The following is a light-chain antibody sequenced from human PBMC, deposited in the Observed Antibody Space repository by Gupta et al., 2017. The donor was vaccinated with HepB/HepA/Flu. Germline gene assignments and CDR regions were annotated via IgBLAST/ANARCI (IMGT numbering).Light chain of an antibody. CDR3: ATWDDSLSGPGV. CDR1: SSNIGYNN. V-gene: IGLV1-47*01. CDR2: RNN. Sequence: QSVLTQPPSSSGTPGPRVTISCSGRSSNIGYNNVYWYQQFPGTAPKLLIYRNNQRPSGVPDRFSGSRSGTSASLAISGLRSEDEADYYCATWDDSLSGPGVFGGGTKLTVL. J-gene: IGLJ2*01.